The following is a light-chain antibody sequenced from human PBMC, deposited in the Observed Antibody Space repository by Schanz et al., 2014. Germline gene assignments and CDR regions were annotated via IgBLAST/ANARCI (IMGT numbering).Light chain of an antibody. J-gene: IGKJ3*01. Sequence: DVQMTQTPSSLSASIGDRVTITCRASQSISTYVNWYQQKPGKAPKLLIYAASSLQSGVPSRFSGSGSGTDFTLSISSLQLEDFATYYCQQSNRVPFTFGPGTKVDV. V-gene: IGKV1-39*01. CDR3: QQSNRVPFT. CDR2: AAS. CDR1: QSISTY.